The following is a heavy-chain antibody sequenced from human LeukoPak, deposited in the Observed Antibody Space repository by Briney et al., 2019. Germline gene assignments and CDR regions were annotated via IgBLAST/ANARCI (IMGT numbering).Heavy chain of an antibody. CDR3: SRMVSGSYGEWFDP. CDR1: GFIFGDYA. Sequence: GGSLRLSCTVSGFIFGDYAMSWVRQAPGKGLDWVGFIRSKAFGGTIEYAASVKGRFTISRDESKTIVYLQMNSLKTEDTAVYYCSRMVSGSYGEWFDPWGQGTLVTVSS. CDR2: IRSKAFGGTI. J-gene: IGHJ5*02. V-gene: IGHV3-49*04. D-gene: IGHD1-26*01.